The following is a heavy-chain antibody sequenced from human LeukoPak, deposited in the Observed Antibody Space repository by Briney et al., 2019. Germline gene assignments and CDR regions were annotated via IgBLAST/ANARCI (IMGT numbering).Heavy chain of an antibody. CDR1: GFTFSDYY. D-gene: IGHD6-19*01. V-gene: IGHV3-11*04. CDR3: ARDSSSSGWYRNLPLFDY. CDR2: ISSSGSTI. Sequence: GGSLRLSCAASGFTFSDYYMSWIRQAPGKGLEWVSYISSSGSTIYYADSVKGRFTISRDNAKNSLYLQMNSLRAEDTAVYYCARDSSSSGWYRNLPLFDYWGQGTLVTVSS. J-gene: IGHJ4*02.